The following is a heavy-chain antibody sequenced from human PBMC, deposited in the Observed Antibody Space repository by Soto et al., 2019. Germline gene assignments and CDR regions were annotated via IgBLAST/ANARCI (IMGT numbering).Heavy chain of an antibody. Sequence: QVQVEEFGGGVVQPGRSLRLSCAGPGFTFSDYGFHWVRQAPGKGLEWVAMISYDGTDQYYSDSVQGRFTISRDDSKNTVHLQMNSLRSEDTAMYYCARSTYCNGGSCDPQYWGPGTLVTVSS. D-gene: IGHD2-15*01. CDR1: GFTFSDYG. CDR2: ISYDGTDQ. V-gene: IGHV3-30*03. CDR3: ARSTYCNGGSCDPQY. J-gene: IGHJ4*02.